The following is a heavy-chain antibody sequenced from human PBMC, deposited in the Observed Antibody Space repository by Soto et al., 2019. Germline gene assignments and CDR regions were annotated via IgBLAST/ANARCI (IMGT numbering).Heavy chain of an antibody. CDR3: AKDMGLWFGEFPTPLDY. CDR1: GFTFDDYA. Sequence: EVQLVESGGGLVQPGRSLRLSCAASGFTFDDYAMHWVRQAPGKGLEWVSSISWNSGSIGYADSVKGRFTISRDNAKKSLYLQMNSLRAEDTALYYCAKDMGLWFGEFPTPLDYWGQGTLVTVSS. V-gene: IGHV3-9*01. CDR2: ISWNSGSI. J-gene: IGHJ4*02. D-gene: IGHD3-10*01.